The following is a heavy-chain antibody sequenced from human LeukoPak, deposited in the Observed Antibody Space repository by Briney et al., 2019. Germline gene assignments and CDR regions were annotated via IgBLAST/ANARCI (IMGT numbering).Heavy chain of an antibody. Sequence: GRSLRLSCAASGFTFDDYAMLWVRQAPGKGLEWVSGISWNSGSIGYADSVKGRFTISRDNAKNSLYLQMNSLRAEDTAVYYCARDLGQYYDTSDNWFDPWGQGTLVTVSS. V-gene: IGHV3-9*01. D-gene: IGHD3-22*01. CDR2: ISWNSGSI. J-gene: IGHJ5*02. CDR3: ARDLGQYYDTSDNWFDP. CDR1: GFTFDDYA.